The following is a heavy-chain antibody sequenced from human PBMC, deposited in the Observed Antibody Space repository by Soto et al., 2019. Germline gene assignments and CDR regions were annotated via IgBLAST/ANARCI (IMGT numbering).Heavy chain of an antibody. J-gene: IGHJ4*02. CDR3: ARGTHYYGSGTRPYYFDY. Sequence: SETLSLTCAVYGGSFSGYYWSWIRQPPGKGLEWIGEINHSGSTNYNPSLKSRVTISVDTSKNQFSLKLSSVTAADTAVYYCARGTHYYGSGTRPYYFDYWGQGTLVTVSS. V-gene: IGHV4-34*01. CDR2: INHSGST. CDR1: GGSFSGYY. D-gene: IGHD3-10*01.